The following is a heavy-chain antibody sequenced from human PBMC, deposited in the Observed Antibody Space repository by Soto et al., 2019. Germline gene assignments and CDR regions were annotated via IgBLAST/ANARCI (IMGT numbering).Heavy chain of an antibody. Sequence: PWETLSLTCTVSGGSISSGDYYWSWIRQPPGKGLEWIGYIYYSGSTYYNPSLKSRVTISVDTSKNQFSLKLSSVTAADTAVYYCARASDSSGYSASNWGQGTLVTVSS. CDR1: GGSISSGDYY. CDR2: IYYSGST. J-gene: IGHJ4*02. D-gene: IGHD3-22*01. CDR3: ARASDSSGYSASN. V-gene: IGHV4-30-4*01.